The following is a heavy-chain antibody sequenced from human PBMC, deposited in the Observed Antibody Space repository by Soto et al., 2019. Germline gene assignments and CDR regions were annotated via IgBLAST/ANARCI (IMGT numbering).Heavy chain of an antibody. J-gene: IGHJ4*02. CDR2: ISGSGGST. CDR1: GFTFSSYV. CDR3: ARGHYDSSGYYYFAGLY. V-gene: IGHV3-23*01. Sequence: EVQLLESGGGLVQPGGSLRLSCAASGFTFSSYVMSWVRQAPGKGLEWVSGISGSGGSTYYADSVKGRFTISRDNSKNTLYLQMNSLRAEDTAVYYCARGHYDSSGYYYFAGLYWGQGTLVTVSS. D-gene: IGHD3-22*01.